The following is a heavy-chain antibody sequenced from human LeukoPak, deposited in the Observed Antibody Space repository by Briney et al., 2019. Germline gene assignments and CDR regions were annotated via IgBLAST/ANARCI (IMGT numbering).Heavy chain of an antibody. J-gene: IGHJ5*02. D-gene: IGHD6-6*01. V-gene: IGHV4-34*01. CDR3: ARGGSSSSGLGLNWFDP. Sequence: SVTLSLTCAVYGGSFSGYYWSWIRQPPGKGLEWIGEINHSGSTNYNPSLKSRVTISVDTSKNQFSLKLSSVTAADTAAYYCARGGSSSSGLGLNWFDPWGQGTLVTVSS. CDR1: GGSFSGYY. CDR2: INHSGST.